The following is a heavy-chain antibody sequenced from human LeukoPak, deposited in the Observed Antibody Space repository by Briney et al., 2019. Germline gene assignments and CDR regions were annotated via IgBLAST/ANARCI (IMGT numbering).Heavy chain of an antibody. CDR3: ARRPQYSSSWYADC. Sequence: GESLKISCQGSGYSFTNYWIGWVRQMPGKGLEWMGIIYPGDSDTRYSPSFQGQVTISADKSISTAYLQWSSLKASDTAMYYCARRPQYSSSWYADCWGQGTLVTVSS. D-gene: IGHD6-13*01. CDR1: GYSFTNYW. CDR2: IYPGDSDT. J-gene: IGHJ4*02. V-gene: IGHV5-51*01.